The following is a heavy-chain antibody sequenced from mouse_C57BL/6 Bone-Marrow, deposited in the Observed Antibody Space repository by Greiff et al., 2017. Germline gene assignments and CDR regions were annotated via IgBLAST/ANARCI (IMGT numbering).Heavy chain of an antibody. CDR3: ARHRGDDAHDSGNAMDY. J-gene: IGHJ4*01. CDR2: IWSDGST. V-gene: IGHV2-6-1*01. D-gene: IGHD2-3*01. CDR1: GFSLTSYG. Sequence: VKLVESGPGLVAPSQSLSITCTASGFSLTSYGVHWVRQPPGKGLEWLVVIWSDGSTTYNSAPKSSLSISKDNSKSQVFLEMNGLQTDDTAMYYCARHRGDDAHDSGNAMDYWGQGTSVTVSS.